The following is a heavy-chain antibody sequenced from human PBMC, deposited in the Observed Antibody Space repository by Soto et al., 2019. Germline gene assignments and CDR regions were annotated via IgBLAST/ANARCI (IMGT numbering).Heavy chain of an antibody. Sequence: GGSLRLSCTASGFTFTDFWMSWVRQAPGRGLEWVATIKEDGSERYYVDSVKGRFTISRDNAKNTLYLQMNSLRAEDTAEYYGARPGIYCSGGGSCFPPSYWGQGIVVTVSS. V-gene: IGHV3-7*01. CDR1: GFTFTDFW. CDR2: IKEDGSER. CDR3: ARPGIYCSGGGSCFPPSY. D-gene: IGHD2-15*01. J-gene: IGHJ4*02.